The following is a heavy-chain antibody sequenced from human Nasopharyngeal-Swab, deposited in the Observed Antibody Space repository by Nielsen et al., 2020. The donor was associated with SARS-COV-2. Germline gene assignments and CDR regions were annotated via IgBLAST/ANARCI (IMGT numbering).Heavy chain of an antibody. V-gene: IGHV3-30*18. CDR2: ISYDGSNK. CDR1: GFTFSSYG. J-gene: IGHJ3*02. D-gene: IGHD6-19*01. CDR3: AKDLPAVAGWGSAFDI. Sequence: GESLKISCAASGFTFSSYGMHWVRQAPGKGPEWVAVISYDGSNKYYADSVKGRFTISRDNSKNTLYLQMNSLRAEDTAVYYCAKDLPAVAGWGSAFDIWGQGTMVTVSS.